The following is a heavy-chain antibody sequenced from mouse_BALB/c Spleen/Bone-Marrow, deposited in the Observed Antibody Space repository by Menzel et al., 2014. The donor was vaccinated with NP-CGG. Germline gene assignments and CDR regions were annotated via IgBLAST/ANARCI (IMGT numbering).Heavy chain of an antibody. CDR2: IDPSDSET. CDR3: ARALGDGYYYAMDY. J-gene: IGHJ4*01. V-gene: IGHV1-69*02. CDR1: GHTFTSYW. D-gene: IGHD2-3*01. Sequence: VQLQQSGAELVKPGAPVKLSCKASGHTFTSYWMNWVKQRPGRGLEWIGRIDPSDSETHYNQKFKDKTTLTVDKSSSTSYIQPSSLTSEDSAVYYCARALGDGYYYAMDYWGQGTSVTGSS.